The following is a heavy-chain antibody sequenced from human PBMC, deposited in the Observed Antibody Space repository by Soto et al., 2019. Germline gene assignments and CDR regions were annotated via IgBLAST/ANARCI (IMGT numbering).Heavy chain of an antibody. CDR2: IIPIFGTA. CDR1: GGTFSSYA. D-gene: IGHD2-2*02. Sequence: GASVKVSCKASGGTFSSYAISCVRQAPGQGLEWMGGIIPIFGTANYAQKFQGRVTITADESTSTAYMELSSLRSEDTAVYYCASVQGQLLYGDYYYGMDVWGQGTTVTVS. J-gene: IGHJ6*02. V-gene: IGHV1-69*13. CDR3: ASVQGQLLYGDYYYGMDV.